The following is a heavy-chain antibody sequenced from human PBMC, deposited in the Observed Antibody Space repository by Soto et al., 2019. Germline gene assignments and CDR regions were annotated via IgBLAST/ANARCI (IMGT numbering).Heavy chain of an antibody. J-gene: IGHJ6*02. Sequence: SETLSLTCTVSGGSISSGGYYWSWIRQHPGKGLEWIGYIYYSGSTYYNPSLKSRVTISVDTSKNQFSLKLSSVTAADTAVYYCARVYCSGGSCYTRKNYYYRMDVWGQGTTVTVSS. CDR2: IYYSGST. D-gene: IGHD2-15*01. V-gene: IGHV4-31*03. CDR1: GGSISSGGYY. CDR3: ARVYCSGGSCYTRKNYYYRMDV.